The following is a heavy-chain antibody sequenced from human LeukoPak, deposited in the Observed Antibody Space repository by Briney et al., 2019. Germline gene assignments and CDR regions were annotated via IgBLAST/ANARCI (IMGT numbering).Heavy chain of an antibody. CDR1: GFTFSSYS. CDR3: VRDLRGWFGELLPYYFDY. CDR2: ISSSSSYI. V-gene: IGHV3-21*01. J-gene: IGHJ4*02. Sequence: GGSLRLSCAASGFTFSSYSMNWVRQAPGKGLEWVSSISSSSSYIYYADSVKGRFTISRDNAKNSLYLQMNSLRAEDTAVYYCVRDLRGWFGELLPYYFDYWGQGTLVTVSS. D-gene: IGHD3-10*01.